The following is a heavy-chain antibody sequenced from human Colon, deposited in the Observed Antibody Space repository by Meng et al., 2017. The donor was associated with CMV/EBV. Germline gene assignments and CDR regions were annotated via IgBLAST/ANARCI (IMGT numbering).Heavy chain of an antibody. Sequence: GGSLRLSCTGSGFTFRSYWMHWVRQVPGKGLVWVSRINKDGGSITYADFVEGRFTISRDNAKNTLYLQMNSLRAEDTGVYYCVRAGSGGVYGLFDYWGQGSLVTVSS. CDR1: GFTFRSYW. D-gene: IGHD5/OR15-5a*01. V-gene: IGHV3-74*01. CDR2: INKDGGSI. CDR3: VRAGSGGVYGLFDY. J-gene: IGHJ4*02.